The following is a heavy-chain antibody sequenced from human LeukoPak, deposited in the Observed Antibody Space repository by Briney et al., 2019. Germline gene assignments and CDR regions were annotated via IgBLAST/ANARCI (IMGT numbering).Heavy chain of an antibody. J-gene: IGHJ4*02. CDR2: INPNSGGT. V-gene: IGHV1-2*02. CDR1: GYTFTGYY. D-gene: IGHD6-13*01. Sequence: ASVKVSCKASGYTFTGYYMHWVRQAPGQGLEWMGWINPNSGGTNYAQKFQGRVTMTRDTSISTAYMELSRLRSDDMAVYYCARASGGSSWYRGWGQGTLVTVSS. CDR3: ARASGGSSWYRG.